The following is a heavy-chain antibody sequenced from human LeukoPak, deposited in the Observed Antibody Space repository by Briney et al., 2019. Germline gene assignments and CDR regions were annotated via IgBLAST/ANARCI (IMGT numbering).Heavy chain of an antibody. CDR2: INHSGST. D-gene: IGHD3-22*01. V-gene: IGHV4-34*01. CDR3: ARRRVVAYYYDSSGYYQPAFDY. CDR1: GGSFSGYY. Sequence: SETLSLTCAVYGGSFSGYYWSWIRQPPGKGLEWIGEINHSGSTNYNPSLKSRVTISVDTSKNQFSLKLSSVTAADTAVYYCARRRVVAYYYDSSGYYQPAFDYWGQGTLVTVSS. J-gene: IGHJ4*02.